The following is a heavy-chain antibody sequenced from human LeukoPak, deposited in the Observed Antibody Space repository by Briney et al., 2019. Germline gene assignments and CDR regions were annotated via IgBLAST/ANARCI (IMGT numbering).Heavy chain of an antibody. CDR1: GFNFASYA. D-gene: IGHD3-10*01. J-gene: IGHJ4*02. CDR3: ARSMGLLWFGEANPAGYFVY. CDR2: ISGIDATS. Sequence: GGSLRLSCEVSGFNFASYAMNWVRQAPGKGLEWVSGISGIDATSCYRDSVKGRSTISRDNSKNTLYLQMNSLRAEDTAVYYCARSMGLLWFGEANPAGYFVYWGQGTLVTVSS. V-gene: IGHV3-23*01.